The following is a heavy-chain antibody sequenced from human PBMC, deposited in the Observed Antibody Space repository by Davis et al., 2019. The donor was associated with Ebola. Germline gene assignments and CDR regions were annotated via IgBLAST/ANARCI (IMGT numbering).Heavy chain of an antibody. J-gene: IGHJ4*02. CDR1: GFTFSSYA. V-gene: IGHV3-23*01. D-gene: IGHD4/OR15-4a*01. Sequence: GESLKISCAASGFTFSSYAMSWVRQAPGKGLEWVSAISGSGGSTYYADSVKGRFPISRDNAKDTLFLQMNSLRADDTAFYYCATDPYGANPQSADYWGQGSLVTVSS. CDR2: ISGSGGST. CDR3: ATDPYGANPQSADY.